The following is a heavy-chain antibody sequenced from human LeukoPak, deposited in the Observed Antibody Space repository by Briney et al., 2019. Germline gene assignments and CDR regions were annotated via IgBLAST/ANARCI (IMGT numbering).Heavy chain of an antibody. CDR3: ARHRGFCSTTSCYAEFDP. J-gene: IGHJ5*02. V-gene: IGHV4-59*08. CDR2: IYYSGNT. CDR1: GGSISSFY. D-gene: IGHD2-2*01. Sequence: PSETLSLTCTVSGGSISSFYWSWIRQPPGEGLEWVGYIYYSGNTKYNPSLKSRVTTSVDTSKNQFSLKLTSVTAADTAVYYCARHRGFCSTTSCYAEFDPWGQGTLVTVSS.